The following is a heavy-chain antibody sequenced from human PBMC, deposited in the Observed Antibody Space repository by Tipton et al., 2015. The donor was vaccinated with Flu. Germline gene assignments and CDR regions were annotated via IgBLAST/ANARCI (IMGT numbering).Heavy chain of an antibody. D-gene: IGHD5-12*01. CDR3: ARDLRGYSGYTGGDAFDM. J-gene: IGHJ3*02. CDR2: ISTSGST. Sequence: TLSLTCTVSDGSISTSYWSWIRQPAGKGLEWIGHISTSGSTNYNASLESRVTLSRDTSKNHISLRLTSATAADTALYYCARDLRGYSGYTGGDAFDMWGRGIMVFVSS. V-gene: IGHV4-4*07. CDR1: DGSISTSY.